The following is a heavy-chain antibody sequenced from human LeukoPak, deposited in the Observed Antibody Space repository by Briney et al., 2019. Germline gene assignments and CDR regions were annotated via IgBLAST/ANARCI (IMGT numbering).Heavy chain of an antibody. V-gene: IGHV4-59*02. Sequence: SETLSLTCTVFGDSVTGYYLNWVRQPPGKGLEWIGHIYKIGTTNYNPSLKSRLTISADTSKNQFSLKLSSVTAADTAVYYCARSGSNHDYYFDYWGQGTLVTVSS. CDR2: IYKIGTT. CDR1: GDSVTGYY. J-gene: IGHJ4*02. CDR3: ARSGSNHDYYFDY. D-gene: IGHD4-11*01.